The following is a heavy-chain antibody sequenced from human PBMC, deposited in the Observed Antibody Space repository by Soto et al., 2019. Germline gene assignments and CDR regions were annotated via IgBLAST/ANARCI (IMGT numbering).Heavy chain of an antibody. J-gene: IGHJ6*02. CDR1: GGSISSYY. CDR3: ARDSASGYTHYYYYGMDV. D-gene: IGHD3-22*01. CDR2: IYTSGST. V-gene: IGHV4-4*07. Sequence: SETLSLTCTVSGGSISSYYWSWIRQPAGKGLEWIGRIYTSGSTNYNPSLKSRVTMSVDTSKNQLSLKLSSVTAADTAVYYCARDSASGYTHYYYYGMDVWGQGTTVTVSS.